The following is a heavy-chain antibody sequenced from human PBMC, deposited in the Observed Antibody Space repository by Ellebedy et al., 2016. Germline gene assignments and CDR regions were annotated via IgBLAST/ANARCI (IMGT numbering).Heavy chain of an antibody. CDR3: ARSGYYDSSGYYYHDAFDI. J-gene: IGHJ3*02. D-gene: IGHD3-22*01. CDR2: IYYSGST. CDR1: GGSISSYY. Sequence: SETLSLTCTVSGGSISSYYWSWIRQPPGKGLEWIGYIYYSGSTNYNPSLKSRVTISVDTSKNQFSLKLSSVTAADTAVYYCARSGYYDSSGYYYHDAFDIWGQGTMVTVSS. V-gene: IGHV4-59*01.